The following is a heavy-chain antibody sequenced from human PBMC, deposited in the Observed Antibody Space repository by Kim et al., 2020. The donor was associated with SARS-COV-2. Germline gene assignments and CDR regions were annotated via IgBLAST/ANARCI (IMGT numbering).Heavy chain of an antibody. Sequence: SVKVSCKASGGTFSSYAISWVRQAPGQGLEWMGGIIPIFGTANYAQKFQGRVTITADESTSTAYMELSSLRSEDTAVYYCASQTYYYGSGSYYLDYWGQGTLVTVSS. V-gene: IGHV1-69*13. CDR2: IIPIFGTA. CDR1: GGTFSSYA. D-gene: IGHD3-10*01. CDR3: ASQTYYYGSGSYYLDY. J-gene: IGHJ4*02.